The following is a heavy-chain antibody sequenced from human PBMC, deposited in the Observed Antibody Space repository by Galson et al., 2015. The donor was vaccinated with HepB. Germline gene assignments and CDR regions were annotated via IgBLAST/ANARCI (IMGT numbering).Heavy chain of an antibody. CDR2: ISYDGDNK. CDR3: TRGPHIYDFWSGFYT. D-gene: IGHD3-3*01. CDR1: GFTFSSYA. J-gene: IGHJ5*02. Sequence: SLRLSCAASGFTFSSYAMHWVRQAPGKGLEWVAVISYDGDNKYYADSVKGRFSIFRDHSKNTLYLQMNSLRAEDTAVYYCTRGPHIYDFWSGFYTWGQGTLVTVSS. V-gene: IGHV3-30-3*01.